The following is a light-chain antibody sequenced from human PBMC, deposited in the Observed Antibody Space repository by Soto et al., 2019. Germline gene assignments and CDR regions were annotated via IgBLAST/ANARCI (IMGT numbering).Light chain of an antibody. CDR3: RQYKTYSTT. CDR2: DAS. J-gene: IGKJ5*01. V-gene: IGKV1-5*01. Sequence: EIQMTQSPSSLSASVGDRFTITCRASRIMSIYLNFYQHKPGKAPKLLIYDASSLERGVPSRFSGSGSETEFTLTISSLQPDDFATYYCRQYKTYSTTFGQGTLLEV. CDR1: RIMSIY.